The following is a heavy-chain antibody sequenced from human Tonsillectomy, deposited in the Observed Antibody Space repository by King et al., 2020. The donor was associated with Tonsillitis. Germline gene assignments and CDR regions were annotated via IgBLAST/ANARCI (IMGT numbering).Heavy chain of an antibody. D-gene: IGHD1-7*01. V-gene: IGHV1-18*01. CDR2: ISAYNGNT. Sequence: QLVQSGAEVKKPGASVKVSCKASGYTFTSYAISWVRQAPGQGLEWMGWISAYNGNTNYAQKFQDRVTMTTDTSTSTAYMALGSLRSDDTAVYYCARDTGGNYPYYFDYWGQGALVTVSS. CDR1: GYTFTSYA. J-gene: IGHJ4*02. CDR3: ARDTGGNYPYYFDY.